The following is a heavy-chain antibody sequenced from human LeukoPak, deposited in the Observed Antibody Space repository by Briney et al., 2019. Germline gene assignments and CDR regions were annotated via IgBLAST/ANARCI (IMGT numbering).Heavy chain of an antibody. CDR1: GYTFTGYY. J-gene: IGHJ3*02. D-gene: IGHD3-3*01. V-gene: IGHV1-2*02. Sequence: ASVKVSCKASGYTFTGYYMHWVRQAPGQGLEWMGWIYPNSGGTNYAQKFQGRITMTRDTSISTTYMELSRLRSDDTAVYYCARDLRYHDFWSGYYTGPDALDIWGQGTMVTVSS. CDR3: ARDLRYHDFWSGYYTGPDALDI. CDR2: IYPNSGGT.